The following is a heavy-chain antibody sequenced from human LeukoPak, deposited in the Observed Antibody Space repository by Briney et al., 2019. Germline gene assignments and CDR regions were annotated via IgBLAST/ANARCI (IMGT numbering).Heavy chain of an antibody. CDR1: GGSLSGSY. V-gene: IGHV4-34*01. CDR3: ARARRASGYYKVDY. J-gene: IGHJ4*02. CDR2: INHSGSA. Sequence: PSETLSLTCAVYGGSLSGSYWSWIRQPPGKGLEWIGEINHSGSANYNPSLKSRVTLSIDKSKNQFSLNLNSVTAADTAVYYCARARRASGYYKVDYWGQGTLVTVSS. D-gene: IGHD3-3*01.